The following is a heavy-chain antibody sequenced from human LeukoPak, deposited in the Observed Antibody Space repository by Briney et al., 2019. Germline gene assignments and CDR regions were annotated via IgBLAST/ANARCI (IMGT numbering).Heavy chain of an antibody. CDR1: GFTFSSYW. D-gene: IGHD3-3*01. CDR3: ARMGNDFWSGYYFDY. J-gene: IGHJ4*02. CDR2: IKQDGSEK. V-gene: IGHV3-7*01. Sequence: GGSLRLSCAASGFTFSSYWMSWVRQAPGKGLEWVANIKQDGSEKYYVDSVKGRFTISRDNAKNSLYLQMNSLRAEDTAVYYCARMGNDFWSGYYFDYWGQGTLVTVSS.